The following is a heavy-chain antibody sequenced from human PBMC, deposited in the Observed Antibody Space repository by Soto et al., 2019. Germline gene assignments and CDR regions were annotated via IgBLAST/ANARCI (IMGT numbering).Heavy chain of an antibody. CDR3: ARVVRLMLYSDY. V-gene: IGHV3-11*06. J-gene: IGHJ4*02. Sequence: ESGGGLVKPGGSLRLSSAASGFTFRDYYMSWIRQAPGKGLEWVSYIGPSSSYTNYADSVKGRFTISRDNAKNSLYLQMNSLRAEDTAVYYCARVVRLMLYSDYWGQGTLVTVSS. CDR2: IGPSSSYT. CDR1: GFTFRDYY. D-gene: IGHD2-8*01.